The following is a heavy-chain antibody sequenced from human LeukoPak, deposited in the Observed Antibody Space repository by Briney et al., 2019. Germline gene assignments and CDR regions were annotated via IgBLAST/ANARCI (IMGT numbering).Heavy chain of an antibody. CDR1: GFKFNTYN. Sequence: GGSLRLSCAGSGFKFNTYNMNWVRQAPGKELEWVSYVNSRGDSTYYAVSVRGRFTISRDNAKNSLFLQMKRLRAEDTAVYYCVRHCSGWYLSRNWFDAWGQGTLVTVSS. J-gene: IGHJ5*02. CDR2: VNSRGDST. D-gene: IGHD6-13*01. CDR3: VRHCSGWYLSRNWFDA. V-gene: IGHV3-48*01.